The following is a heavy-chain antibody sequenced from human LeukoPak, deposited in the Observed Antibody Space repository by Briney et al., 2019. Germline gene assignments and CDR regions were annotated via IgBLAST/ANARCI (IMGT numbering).Heavy chain of an antibody. J-gene: IGHJ3*02. Sequence: ASVKVSCKASGYTFTGYYMHWVRQAPGQGLEWMGWINPNSGGTNYAQKFQGRVTMTRDTSISTAYMELSRLRSDDTAVYYCARVFGLELTGHGAFDIWSQGTMVTVSS. CDR1: GYTFTGYY. CDR2: INPNSGGT. CDR3: ARVFGLELTGHGAFDI. V-gene: IGHV1-2*02. D-gene: IGHD1-7*01.